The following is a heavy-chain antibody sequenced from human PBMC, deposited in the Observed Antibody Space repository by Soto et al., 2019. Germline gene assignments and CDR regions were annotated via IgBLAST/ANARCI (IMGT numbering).Heavy chain of an antibody. D-gene: IGHD3-10*01. V-gene: IGHV3-23*01. J-gene: IGHJ3*02. Sequence: EVQLLESGGGLVQPGGSLRLSCAASGFTFSSYAMSWVRQAPGKGLEWVSAISGSGGSTYYADSVKGRFTISRDNSKNTLYLQMKSLRAEDTAVYYCAKDLWFGELLYDDGGDAFDIWGQGTMVTVSS. CDR3: AKDLWFGELLYDDGGDAFDI. CDR2: ISGSGGST. CDR1: GFTFSSYA.